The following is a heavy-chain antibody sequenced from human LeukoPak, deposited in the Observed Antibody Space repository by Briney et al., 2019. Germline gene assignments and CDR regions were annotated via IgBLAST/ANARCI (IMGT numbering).Heavy chain of an antibody. CDR3: AKYHYYDSSVNFQH. J-gene: IGHJ1*01. CDR2: ISYDGINI. V-gene: IGHV3-30-3*02. Sequence: PGGSLRLSCAASGFTFSSYAMHWVRQAPGKGLEWVAVISYDGINIYYADSVKGRFTISRDNSKNTLYLQMNSLRAEDTAVYYCAKYHYYDSSVNFQHWGQGTLVTVSS. D-gene: IGHD3-22*01. CDR1: GFTFSSYA.